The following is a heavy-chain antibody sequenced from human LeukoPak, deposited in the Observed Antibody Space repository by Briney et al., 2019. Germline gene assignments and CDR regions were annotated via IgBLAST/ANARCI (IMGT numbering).Heavy chain of an antibody. CDR1: GYTFTSYG. J-gene: IGHJ4*02. V-gene: IGHV1-18*01. CDR3: ARDPGVEMATIFLLFDY. CDR2: ISAYNGNT. Sequence: ASVKVSCKASGYTFTSYGIGWVRQAPGQGLEWMGWISAYNGNTNYAQKLQGRVTMTTDTSTSTAYMELRSLRSDDTAVYYCARDPGVEMATIFLLFDYWGQGTLVTVSS. D-gene: IGHD5-24*01.